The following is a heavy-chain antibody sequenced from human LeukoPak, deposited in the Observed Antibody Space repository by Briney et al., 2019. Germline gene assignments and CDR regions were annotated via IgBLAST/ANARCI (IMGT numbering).Heavy chain of an antibody. J-gene: IGHJ4*02. D-gene: IGHD6-6*01. Sequence: SETLSLTCAVYGGSFSGYYWSWIRQPPGKGLEWIGEINHSGSTNYNPSLKSRVTISVDTSKNQFSLKLSSVTAADTAVYYRARVRREYSSSHHLFDHWGQGTLVTVSS. CDR2: INHSGST. CDR1: GGSFSGYY. V-gene: IGHV4-34*01. CDR3: ARVRREYSSSHHLFDH.